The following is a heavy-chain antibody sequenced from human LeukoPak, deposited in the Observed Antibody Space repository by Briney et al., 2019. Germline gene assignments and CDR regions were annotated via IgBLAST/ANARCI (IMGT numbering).Heavy chain of an antibody. D-gene: IGHD2-8*01. CDR1: GGSISSYY. V-gene: IGHV4-59*01. Sequence: PSETLSLTCTVSGGSISSYYWSWIRQPPGKGLEWVGYIYYSGSTEYNPSLRSRVTISVDTSKNQFSLKLSSVTAADTAVYYCARGLRYCTNGVCYIYSYWYFDLWGRGTLVTVSS. CDR3: ARGLRYCTNGVCYIYSYWYFDL. CDR2: IYYSGST. J-gene: IGHJ2*01.